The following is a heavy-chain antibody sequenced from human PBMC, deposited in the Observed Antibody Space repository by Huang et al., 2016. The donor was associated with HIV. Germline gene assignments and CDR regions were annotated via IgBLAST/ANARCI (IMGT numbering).Heavy chain of an antibody. CDR2: ISDDGSNK. V-gene: IGHV3-30*03. D-gene: IGHD6-19*01. CDR1: GVIFSNYG. CDR3: ALKGDSSGWEYFRH. J-gene: IGHJ1*01. Sequence: QVQLVESGGGVVQPGRSLRLSCAASGVIFSNYGMHWVRQAPGKGLEWLALISDDGSNKDYTDSVKGRFSISRDNSKNTLYLQMNSLRAEDTAVYYCALKGDSSGWEYFRHWGQGTLVTVSS.